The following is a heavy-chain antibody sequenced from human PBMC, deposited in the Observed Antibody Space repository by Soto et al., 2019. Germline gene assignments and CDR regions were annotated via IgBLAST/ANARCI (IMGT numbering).Heavy chain of an antibody. CDR3: TRQEGGAAADRPLDY. J-gene: IGHJ4*02. V-gene: IGHV4-39*01. D-gene: IGHD6-13*01. CDR2: IYYSGST. CDR1: GGSIRSSTYY. Sequence: QLRLQESGPGLVKSSETLSLTCTVSGGSIRSSTYYWAPPPHPPGTRLEWIGSIYYSGSTPNTPSIESRVTMSVDTYTKQLALKLNCVTSAATAVYYCTRQEGGAAADRPLDYCGQGTLVTVSS.